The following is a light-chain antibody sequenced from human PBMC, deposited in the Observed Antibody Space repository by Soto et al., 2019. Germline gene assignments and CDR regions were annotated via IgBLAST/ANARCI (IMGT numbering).Light chain of an antibody. J-gene: IGKJ5*01. CDR3: QQYYSYSIT. CDR1: QGISSY. CDR2: AAS. Sequence: SASTGDRVTITCRASQGISSYLAWYQQKPGKAPKLLIYAASTLQSGVPSRFSGSGSGTDFTLTISCLQSEDFATYYCQQYYSYSITFGQGTRLEIK. V-gene: IGKV1-8*01.